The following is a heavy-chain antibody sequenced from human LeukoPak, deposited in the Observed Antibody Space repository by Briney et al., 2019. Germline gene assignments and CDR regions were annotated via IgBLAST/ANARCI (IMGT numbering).Heavy chain of an antibody. CDR3: TRAPPGMTMMADY. D-gene: IGHD3-22*01. Sequence: ASVKVSCKASGYTFTNYHIAWVRQAPGQGLEWMGWVSTNDGNTVYAQRLQGRVTMTTDTSTSVAYMELRSLTSDDTAVYYCTRAPPGMTMMADYWGQGTLVTVSS. J-gene: IGHJ4*02. V-gene: IGHV1-18*01. CDR2: VSTNDGNT. CDR1: GYTFTNYH.